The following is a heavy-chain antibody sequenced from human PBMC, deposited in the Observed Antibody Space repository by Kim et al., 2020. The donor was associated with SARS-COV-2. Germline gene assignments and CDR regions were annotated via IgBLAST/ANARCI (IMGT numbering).Heavy chain of an antibody. CDR3: TRIAAAAATSYYGMDV. V-gene: IGHV3-73*01. Sequence: GGSLRLSCAASGFTFSGSAMHWVRQASGKGLEWVGRIRSKANSYATAYAASVKGRFTISRDDSKNTAYLQMKSLKTEDTAVYYCTRIAAAAATSYYGMDVWGQGTTVTVSS. J-gene: IGHJ6*02. CDR1: GFTFSGSA. D-gene: IGHD6-13*01. CDR2: IRSKANSYAT.